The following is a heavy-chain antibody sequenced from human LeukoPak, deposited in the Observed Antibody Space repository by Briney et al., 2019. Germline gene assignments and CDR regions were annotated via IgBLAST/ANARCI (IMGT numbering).Heavy chain of an antibody. Sequence: GSVKVSCKASGYTFTNFGISWVRQAPGQGLEWMGWISAYNGNTNYAQKLQGNFTMTTDTSTTTAYMELRSLRSDDTAVYYCARNRGVTNDAFDIWGQGTMVTVSS. D-gene: IGHD4-17*01. CDR2: ISAYNGNT. J-gene: IGHJ3*02. V-gene: IGHV1-18*01. CDR3: ARNRGVTNDAFDI. CDR1: GYTFTNFG.